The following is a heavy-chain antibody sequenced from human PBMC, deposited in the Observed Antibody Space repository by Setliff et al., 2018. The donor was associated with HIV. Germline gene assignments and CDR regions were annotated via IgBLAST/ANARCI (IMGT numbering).Heavy chain of an antibody. CDR3: ARHVGYSSSSLDY. Sequence: PSETLSLTCTVSGGSITTGSYYWSWIRQPAGQGLEWIGHIYASDSSGSTNYNPSLKSRVTISLDTSKNQFSLKLSSVTAADTAVYYCARHVGYSSSSLDYWGQGTLVTVSS. CDR1: GGSITTGSYY. J-gene: IGHJ4*02. V-gene: IGHV4-61*09. D-gene: IGHD6-6*01. CDR2: IYASDSSGST.